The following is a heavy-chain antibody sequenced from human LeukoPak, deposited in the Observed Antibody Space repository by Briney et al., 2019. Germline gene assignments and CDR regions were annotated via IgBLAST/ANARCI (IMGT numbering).Heavy chain of an antibody. Sequence: GGSLRLSCAASGFTFSSYGMHWARQAPGKGLEWVAFIRYDGSNKYYADSVKGRFTVSRDNSKNTLYLQMNSLRAEDTAVYYCAKVLSGSYSPFDYWGQGTLVTVSS. V-gene: IGHV3-30*02. J-gene: IGHJ4*02. CDR1: GFTFSSYG. CDR3: AKVLSGSYSPFDY. CDR2: IRYDGSNK. D-gene: IGHD1-26*01.